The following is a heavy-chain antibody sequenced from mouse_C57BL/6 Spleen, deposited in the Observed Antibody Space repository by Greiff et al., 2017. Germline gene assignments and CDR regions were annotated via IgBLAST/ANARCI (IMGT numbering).Heavy chain of an antibody. CDR3: AREDYYYGSSPYYFDY. D-gene: IGHD1-1*01. V-gene: IGHV1-80*01. Sequence: QVQLQQSGAELVKPGASVKISCKASGYAFSSYWMNWVKQRPGKGLEWVGQIYPGDGDTNYNGKFKGKATLTADKSSSTAYMQLSSLTSEDSAVYFCAREDYYYGSSPYYFDYWGQGTTLTVSS. J-gene: IGHJ2*01. CDR1: GYAFSSYW. CDR2: IYPGDGDT.